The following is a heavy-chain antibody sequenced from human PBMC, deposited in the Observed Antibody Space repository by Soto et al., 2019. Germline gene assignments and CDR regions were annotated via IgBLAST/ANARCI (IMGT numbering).Heavy chain of an antibody. CDR3: ARTSPRYCHNDVCYTLSYFDS. V-gene: IGHV4-34*01. Sequence: SETLSLTCAVYGGSFIGYYWIWILQPSGKGLEWIAEINHRGSTNYNPSLKSRVTISVDTAKNQYHLKMSSVTAAETAVYYCARTSPRYCHNDVCYTLSYFDSSGQGTLVTVSS. CDR2: INHRGST. J-gene: IGHJ4*02. CDR1: GGSFIGYY. D-gene: IGHD2-8*01.